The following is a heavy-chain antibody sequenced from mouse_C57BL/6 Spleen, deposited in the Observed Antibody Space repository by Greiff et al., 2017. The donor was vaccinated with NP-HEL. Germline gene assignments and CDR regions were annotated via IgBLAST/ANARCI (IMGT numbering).Heavy chain of an antibody. V-gene: IGHV1-69*01. D-gene: IGHD2-1*01. J-gene: IGHJ2*01. CDR2: IDPSDSYT. CDR1: GYTFTSYW. Sequence: QVQLQQPGAELVMPGASVKLSCKASGYTFTSYWMHWVKQRPGQGLEWIGEIDPSDSYTNYNQKFKGKSTLTVDKSSSTAYMQLSSLTSEDSAVYYCARYGNYVPLYFDYWGQGTTLTVSS. CDR3: ARYGNYVPLYFDY.